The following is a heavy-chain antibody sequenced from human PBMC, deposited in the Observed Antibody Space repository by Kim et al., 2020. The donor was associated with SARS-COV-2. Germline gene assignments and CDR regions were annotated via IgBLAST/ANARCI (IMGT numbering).Heavy chain of an antibody. CDR3: ARSPRRDTAMVIWFDY. J-gene: IGHJ4*02. D-gene: IGHD5-18*01. Sequence: GKGRITISRDNAKNSLYLQMNSLGAEDTAVYYCARSPRRDTAMVIWFDYWGQGTLVTVSS. V-gene: IGHV3-11*01.